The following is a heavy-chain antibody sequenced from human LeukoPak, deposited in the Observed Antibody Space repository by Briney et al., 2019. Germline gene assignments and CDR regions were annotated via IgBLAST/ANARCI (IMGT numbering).Heavy chain of an antibody. CDR2: INHSGST. V-gene: IGHV4-34*01. CDR1: GGSFSGYY. J-gene: IGHJ3*02. CDR3: ARQIVVVPAAISDAFDI. D-gene: IGHD2-2*01. Sequence: PSETLSLTCAVYGGSFSGYYWSWIRQPPGKGLEWIGEINHSGSTNYNSSLKSRVTISVDTSKNQFSLKLSSVTAADTAVYYCARQIVVVPAAISDAFDIWGQGTMVTVSS.